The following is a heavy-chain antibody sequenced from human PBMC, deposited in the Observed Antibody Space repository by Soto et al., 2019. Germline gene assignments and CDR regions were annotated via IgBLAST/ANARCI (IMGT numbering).Heavy chain of an antibody. CDR3: AKDHASGFCSGGSCYSAGY. V-gene: IGHV3-30*18. CDR1: GFTFSSYG. CDR2: ISYDGSNK. Sequence: GGSLRLSCAASGFTFSSYGMHWVRQAPGKGLEWVAVISYDGSNKYYADSVKGRFTISRDNSKNTLYLQMNSLRAEDTAVYYCAKDHASGFCSGGSCYSAGYWGQGTLVTVSS. J-gene: IGHJ4*02. D-gene: IGHD2-15*01.